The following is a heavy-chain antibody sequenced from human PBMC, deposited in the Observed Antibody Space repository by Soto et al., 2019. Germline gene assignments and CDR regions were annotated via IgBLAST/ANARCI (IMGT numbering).Heavy chain of an antibody. CDR1: GFTISSYS. CDR3: AKDPPVLRFLEWPKNWFDP. D-gene: IGHD3-3*01. CDR2: ISSSSSTI. Sequence: GGSLRLSCAASGFTISSYSMNWVRQAPGKGLEWVSYISSSSSTIYYADSVKGRFTISRDNAKNSLYLQMNSLRDEDTAVYYCAKDPPVLRFLEWPKNWFDPWGQGTLVTVSS. V-gene: IGHV3-48*02. J-gene: IGHJ5*02.